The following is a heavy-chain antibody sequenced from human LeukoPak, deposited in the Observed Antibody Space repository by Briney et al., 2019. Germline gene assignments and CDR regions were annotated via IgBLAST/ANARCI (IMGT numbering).Heavy chain of an antibody. CDR3: ARASEPYYYDSSGQLHYFDY. CDR2: INPNSGGT. Sequence: GASVKVSCKASGYTFTGYYMHWVRQAPGQGLEWMGWINPNSGGTNYAQKFQGRVTMTRDTSISTAYMELSRLRSDDTAVYYCARASEPYYYDSSGQLHYFDYWGQGTLVTVSS. D-gene: IGHD3-22*01. CDR1: GYTFTGYY. J-gene: IGHJ4*02. V-gene: IGHV1-2*02.